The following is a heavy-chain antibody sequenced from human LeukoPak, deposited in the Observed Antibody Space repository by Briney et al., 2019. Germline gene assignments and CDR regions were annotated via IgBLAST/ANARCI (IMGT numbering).Heavy chain of an antibody. Sequence: GGSLRLSCAASGFTFSSYWMHWVRQAPGKGLVWVARINSDGSSTTYADSAKGRFTISRDNAKNTLYLQMNSLRAEDTAVYYCASITMARGVMSYYYGMDVWGQGTTVTVSS. CDR2: INSDGSST. CDR3: ASITMARGVMSYYYGMDV. V-gene: IGHV3-74*01. D-gene: IGHD3-10*01. J-gene: IGHJ6*02. CDR1: GFTFSSYW.